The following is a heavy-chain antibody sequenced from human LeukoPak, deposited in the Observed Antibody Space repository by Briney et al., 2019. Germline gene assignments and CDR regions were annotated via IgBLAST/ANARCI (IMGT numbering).Heavy chain of an antibody. CDR2: ISSSGSTI. V-gene: IGHV3-11*04. D-gene: IGHD2-21*01. J-gene: IGHJ3*02. CDR3: ARRVIADRSAFDI. Sequence: GGSLRLSCAASGFTFSDYYMSWIRQAPGKGLEWVSYISSSGSTIYYADSVKGRFTISRDNAKNSLYLQMNSLRAEDTAVCYCARRVIADRSAFDIWGQGTMVTVSS. CDR1: GFTFSDYY.